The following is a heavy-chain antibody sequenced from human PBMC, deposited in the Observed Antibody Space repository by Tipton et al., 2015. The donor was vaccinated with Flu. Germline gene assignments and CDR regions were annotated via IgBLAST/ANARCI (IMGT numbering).Heavy chain of an antibody. Sequence: TLSLTCTVSGGSISSYYWSWIRQPPGKGLEWIGYIYYSGSTNYNPSLKSRVTISVDTSKNQFSLKLSSVTAADTAVYYCASLVQGINDYWGQGTLVTVSS. CDR3: ASLVQGINDY. D-gene: IGHD3-16*02. CDR1: GGSISSYY. J-gene: IGHJ4*02. V-gene: IGHV4-59*01. CDR2: IYYSGST.